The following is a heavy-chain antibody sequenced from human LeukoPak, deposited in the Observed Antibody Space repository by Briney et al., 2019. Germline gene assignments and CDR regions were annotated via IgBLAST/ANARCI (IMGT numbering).Heavy chain of an antibody. CDR2: ISYDGSNK. V-gene: IGHV3-30*03. CDR1: GFTFSSYA. CDR3: ARGSGYSYAFTGRERTKSRLDY. J-gene: IGHJ4*02. D-gene: IGHD5-18*01. Sequence: PGGSLRLSCAASGFTFSSYAMSWVRQAPGKGLEWVAVISYDGSNKYYADSVKGRFTISRDNSKNTLYLQMNSLRAEDTAVYYCARGSGYSYAFTGRERTKSRLDYGGQGTLVTVSS.